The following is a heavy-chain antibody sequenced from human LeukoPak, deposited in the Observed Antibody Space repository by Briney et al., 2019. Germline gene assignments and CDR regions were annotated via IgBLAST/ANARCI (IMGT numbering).Heavy chain of an antibody. Sequence: GGSLRLSCAASGFTFSSYAMSWVRQAPGKGLEWVSAISGSGGSTYYADSVKGRFTISRDNSKNTLYLQMNSLRAEDTAVYYCVGSGWLYYFDYWGQGTLVTVSS. V-gene: IGHV3-23*01. D-gene: IGHD6-19*01. CDR1: GFTFSSYA. CDR2: ISGSGGST. J-gene: IGHJ4*02. CDR3: VGSGWLYYFDY.